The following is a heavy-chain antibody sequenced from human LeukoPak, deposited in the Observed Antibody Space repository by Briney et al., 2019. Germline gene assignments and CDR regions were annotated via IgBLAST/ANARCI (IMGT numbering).Heavy chain of an antibody. CDR1: GFTFDDYA. CDR3: AKDSSREWELQSYYYYYYGMDV. J-gene: IGHJ6*02. V-gene: IGHV3-9*01. CDR2: ISWNSGFI. Sequence: GGSLRLSCAASGFTFDDYAMHWVRQAPGKGLGWVSGISWNSGFIGYADSVKGRFTISRDNAKNSLYLQMNSLRAEDTALYYCAKDSSREWELQSYYYYYYGMDVWGQGTTVTVSS. D-gene: IGHD1-26*01.